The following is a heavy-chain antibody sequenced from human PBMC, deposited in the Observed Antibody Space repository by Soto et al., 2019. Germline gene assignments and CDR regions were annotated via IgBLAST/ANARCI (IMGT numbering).Heavy chain of an antibody. CDR1: GFTFSDYY. Sequence: PGGSLRLSCAASGFTFSDYYMSWIRQAPGKGLEWVSYISSSSSYTNYADSVKGRFTISRDNAKNSLYLQMNSLRAEDTAVYYCARYAREKTIIRIFPFSDFDYWGQGTLVTVSS. D-gene: IGHD2-15*01. J-gene: IGHJ4*02. CDR3: ARYAREKTIIRIFPFSDFDY. CDR2: ISSSSSYT. V-gene: IGHV3-11*03.